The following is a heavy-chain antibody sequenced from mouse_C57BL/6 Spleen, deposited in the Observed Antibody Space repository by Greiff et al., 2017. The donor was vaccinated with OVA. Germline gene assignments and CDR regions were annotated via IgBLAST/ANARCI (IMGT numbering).Heavy chain of an antibody. CDR3: ARERGGSSYPYYFDY. J-gene: IGHJ2*01. CDR1: GYTFTDYY. Sequence: EVQLQQSGPELVKPGASVKISCKASGYTFTDYYMNWVKQSHGKSLEWIGDINPNNGGTSYNQKFKGKATLTVDKSSSTAYMELRSLTSEDSAVYYCARERGGSSYPYYFDYWGQGTTLTVSS. V-gene: IGHV1-26*01. CDR2: INPNNGGT. D-gene: IGHD1-1*01.